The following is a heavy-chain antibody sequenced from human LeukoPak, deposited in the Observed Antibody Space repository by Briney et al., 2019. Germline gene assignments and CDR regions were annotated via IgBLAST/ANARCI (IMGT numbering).Heavy chain of an antibody. CDR2: IYHSGST. D-gene: IGHD4-17*01. CDR1: GGSMSGYF. J-gene: IGHJ4*02. V-gene: IGHV4-30-2*01. CDR3: ARLGDYDAPDY. Sequence: SETLSLTCTVSGGSMSGYFWNWIRQPPGKGLEWIGYIYHSGSTYYNPSLKSRVTISVDRSKNQFSLKLSSVTAADTAVYYCARLGDYDAPDYWGQGTLVTVSS.